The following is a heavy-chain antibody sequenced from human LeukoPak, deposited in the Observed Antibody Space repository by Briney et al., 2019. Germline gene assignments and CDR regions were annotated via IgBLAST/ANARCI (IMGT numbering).Heavy chain of an antibody. Sequence: SETLSLTCTVSGGSISSSSYYWGWIRHPPGKGLEWIGSIFHSGSTYYNPSLKSRVTISVDTSKNQFSLKLSSVTAADTAVYYCARQYCSRTSCSFDYWGQGTLVTVSS. CDR3: ARQYCSRTSCSFDY. D-gene: IGHD2-2*01. CDR2: IFHSGST. J-gene: IGHJ4*02. V-gene: IGHV4-39*01. CDR1: GGSISSSSYY.